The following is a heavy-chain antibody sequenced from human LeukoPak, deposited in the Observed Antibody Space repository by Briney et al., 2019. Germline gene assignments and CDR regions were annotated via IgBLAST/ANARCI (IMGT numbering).Heavy chain of an antibody. Sequence: GGSLRLSCAASGFTFGDYDMHWVRQATGKGLEWVSAIRSIGDRFYSGSVKGGFTISRENAKNTLYLEVNSLRVGDTAVYYCARLYSSGRYANAFDIWGQGTVVTVSS. CDR3: ARLYSSGRYANAFDI. V-gene: IGHV3-13*01. CDR2: IRSIGDR. CDR1: GFTFGDYD. J-gene: IGHJ3*02. D-gene: IGHD6-19*01.